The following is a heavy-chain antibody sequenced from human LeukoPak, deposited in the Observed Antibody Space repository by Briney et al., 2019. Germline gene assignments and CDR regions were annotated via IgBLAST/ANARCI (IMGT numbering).Heavy chain of an antibody. CDR2: ISPTGGST. CDR3: VPKGTEGY. Sequence: GGSLRLSCSASGFAFSAYAMHWVRQALGKGLQYVSAISPTGGSTYYADSVKGRFSISRDNSKNTLYLQVSSLRPEDTAVYYCVPKGTEGYWGQGTLVTVSS. V-gene: IGHV3-64D*06. J-gene: IGHJ4*02. CDR1: GFAFSAYA.